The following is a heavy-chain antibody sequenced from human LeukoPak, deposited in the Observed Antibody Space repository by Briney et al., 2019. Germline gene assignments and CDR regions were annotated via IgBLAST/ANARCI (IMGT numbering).Heavy chain of an antibody. CDR1: GYTLTELS. CDR3: ARDQTTVVTNDAFDI. J-gene: IGHJ3*02. Sequence: GASVKVSCKVSGYTLTELSMHWVRQAPGKGLEWMGGFDPEDGETIYAQKFQGRVTMTEDTSTDTAYMELSSLRSEDTAVYYCARDQTTVVTNDAFDIWGQGTMVTVSS. CDR2: FDPEDGET. V-gene: IGHV1-24*01. D-gene: IGHD4-23*01.